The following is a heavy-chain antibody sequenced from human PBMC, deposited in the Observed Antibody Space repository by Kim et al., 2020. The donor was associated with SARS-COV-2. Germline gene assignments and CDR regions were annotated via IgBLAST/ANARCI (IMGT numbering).Heavy chain of an antibody. D-gene: IGHD2-15*01. J-gene: IGHJ4*02. CDR1: GLTLSDYR. CDR3: EVRATGGFVR. Sequence: GGSLRLSCAASGLTLSDYRIYWVRQAPGKGLVWVSRFNSDGSITTYAYSVKGRFTVSRDYADNSVYLQMNNLRVEDTAVYYCEVRATGGFVRWGQGTLVT. V-gene: IGHV3-74*01. CDR2: FNSDGSIT.